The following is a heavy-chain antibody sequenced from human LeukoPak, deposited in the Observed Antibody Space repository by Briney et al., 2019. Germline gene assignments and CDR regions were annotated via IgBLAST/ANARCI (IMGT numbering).Heavy chain of an antibody. Sequence: PGGSLRLSCATSGFTFSNYWMHWVRQAPGKGLVWVSHINNDGTSTSYADSVKGRFTMSRGNAKNSLYLQMNALRVGDTAVYYCARAVAGTHWLDPWGQGTLVTVSS. CDR3: ARAVAGTHWLDP. CDR2: INNDGTST. CDR1: GFTFSNYW. V-gene: IGHV3-74*01. D-gene: IGHD6-19*01. J-gene: IGHJ5*02.